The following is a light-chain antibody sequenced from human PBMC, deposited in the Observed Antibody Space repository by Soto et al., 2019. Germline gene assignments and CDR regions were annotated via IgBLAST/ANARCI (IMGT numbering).Light chain of an antibody. V-gene: IGKV1-39*01. CDR2: AAS. Sequence: IQLTQSPSSLSASVGDRVTITCRASQNINSHLNWYQQKAGKTPQLLIHAASSLQSGVPLRFSGSGSGTDYTLTISGRQPEDSATYYCQQSTTTWTFGQGTKVEVK. CDR1: QNINSH. J-gene: IGKJ1*01. CDR3: QQSTTTWT.